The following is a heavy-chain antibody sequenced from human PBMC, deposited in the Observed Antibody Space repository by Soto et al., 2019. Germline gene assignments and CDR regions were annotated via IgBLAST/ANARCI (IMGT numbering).Heavy chain of an antibody. CDR3: AKVRDYDFWSGYHAPYYGMDV. V-gene: IGHV3-23*01. D-gene: IGHD3-3*01. CDR2: ISGSGGST. CDR1: GFTVSSKF. J-gene: IGHJ6*02. Sequence: PGGSLRLSCAASGFTVSSKFMSWVRQAPGKGLEWVSAISGSGGSTYYADSVKGRFTISRDNSKDTLYLQMNSLRAEDTAVYYCAKVRDYDFWSGYHAPYYGMDVWGQGTTVTVSS.